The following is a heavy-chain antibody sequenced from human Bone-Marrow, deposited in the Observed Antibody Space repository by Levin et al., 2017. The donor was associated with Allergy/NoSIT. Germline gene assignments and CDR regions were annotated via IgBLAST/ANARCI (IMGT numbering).Heavy chain of an antibody. CDR3: ALAFSSGWAPGDYYYYGMDV. V-gene: IGHV2-70*04. CDR2: IDWDDDK. Sequence: PSQTLSLTCTFSGFSLSTSGMRVSWIRQPPGKALEWLARIDWDDDKFYSTSLKTRLTISKDTSKNQVVLTMTNMDPVDTATYYCALAFSSGWAPGDYYYYGMDVWGQGTTVTVSS. D-gene: IGHD6-19*01. J-gene: IGHJ6*02. CDR1: GFSLSTSGMR.